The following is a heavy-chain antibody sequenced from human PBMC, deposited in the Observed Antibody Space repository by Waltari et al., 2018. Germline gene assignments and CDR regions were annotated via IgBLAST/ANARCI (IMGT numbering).Heavy chain of an antibody. Sequence: QLQLQESGPGLVKPSETLSLTCSVSGGSINSSPYHWGWIRQPPGKGLEWIGSIYYSGSTYYNPSLKSRVTISVDTSKNQFSLKMNSVTAADTAVYYCARLFWGSGFRDYWGQGTLVTVSS. V-gene: IGHV4-39*01. CDR3: ARLFWGSGFRDY. D-gene: IGHD3-16*01. J-gene: IGHJ4*02. CDR2: IYYSGST. CDR1: GGSINSSPYH.